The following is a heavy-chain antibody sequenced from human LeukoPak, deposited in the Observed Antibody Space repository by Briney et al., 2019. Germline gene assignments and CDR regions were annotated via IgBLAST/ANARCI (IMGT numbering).Heavy chain of an antibody. CDR2: IYHSGTT. CDR1: GYSISSGYY. CDR3: GKTAYSSSSPIDW. Sequence: DPSETLSLTCTVSGYSISSGYYWGWIRQPPGEGLEWMGSIYHSGTTYYNPSLKSRVTISVDTSKNQFSLKLGSVTAADTAVYYCGKTAYSSSSPIDWWGQGSLVTVSS. D-gene: IGHD6-6*01. V-gene: IGHV4-38-2*02. J-gene: IGHJ4*02.